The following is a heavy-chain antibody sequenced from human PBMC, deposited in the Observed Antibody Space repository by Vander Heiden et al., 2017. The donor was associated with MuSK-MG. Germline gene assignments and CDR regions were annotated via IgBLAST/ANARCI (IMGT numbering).Heavy chain of an antibody. J-gene: IGHJ6*03. V-gene: IGHV1-69*01. Sequence: QVQLVQSGAEVKKPGSSVKVSCKASGGTFSSYAISWVRQAPGQGLEWMGGIIPIFGTANYAQKFQGRVTITADESTSTAYMELSSLRSEDTAVYYCARKTREYSGYDGLGYYYYMDVWGKGTTVTVSS. CDR2: IIPIFGTA. CDR1: GGTFSSYA. D-gene: IGHD5-12*01. CDR3: ARKTREYSGYDGLGYYYYMDV.